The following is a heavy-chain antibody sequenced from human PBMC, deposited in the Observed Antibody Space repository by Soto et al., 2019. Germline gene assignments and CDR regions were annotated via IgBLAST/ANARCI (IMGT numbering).Heavy chain of an antibody. CDR1: GYTFTSYD. CDR2: MNPNRGNT. J-gene: IGHJ6*02. Sequence: ASVKVSCKASGYTFTSYDINRVRQATGQGLEWMGWMNPNRGNTGYAQKFQGRVTMTRNTSISTAYMELSSLRSEDTAVYYCARGSRYDFWSGYPGPYYYYGMDVWGQGTTVTVSS. V-gene: IGHV1-8*01. D-gene: IGHD3-3*01. CDR3: ARGSRYDFWSGYPGPYYYYGMDV.